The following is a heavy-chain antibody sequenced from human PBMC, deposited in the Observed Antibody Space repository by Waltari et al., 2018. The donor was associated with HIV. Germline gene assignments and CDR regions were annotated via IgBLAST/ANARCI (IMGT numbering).Heavy chain of an antibody. D-gene: IGHD5-18*01. V-gene: IGHV3-30*18. J-gene: IGHJ6*02. Sequence: QVQLVESGGGVVQPGRSLRLACAASGFTFSSYGMHGVRQAPGKGLEWVEVISYDGSNKYYADSVKGRVTITRDNSKNTLYLQMNSLRAEDTAVYYCAKPAAMASYGMDVWGQGTTVTVSS. CDR1: GFTFSSYG. CDR3: AKPAAMASYGMDV. CDR2: ISYDGSNK.